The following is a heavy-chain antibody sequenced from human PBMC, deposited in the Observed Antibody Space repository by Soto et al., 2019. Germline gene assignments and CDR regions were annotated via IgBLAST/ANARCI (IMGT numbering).Heavy chain of an antibody. Sequence: SETLSLTCTVSGGSISSYYWSWIRQPPGKGLEWIGYIYYSGSTNYNPSLKSRVTISVDTSKNQFSLKLSSVTAADTAVYYCARGDRITIFGVVTAYYFDYWGQGTLVTVSS. CDR2: IYYSGST. D-gene: IGHD3-3*01. V-gene: IGHV4-59*01. J-gene: IGHJ4*02. CDR1: GGSISSYY. CDR3: ARGDRITIFGVVTAYYFDY.